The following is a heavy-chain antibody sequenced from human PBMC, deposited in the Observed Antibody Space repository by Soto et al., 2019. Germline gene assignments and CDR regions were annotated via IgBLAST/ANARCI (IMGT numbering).Heavy chain of an antibody. Sequence: GGSLRLSCSASGFTFSTYTMHWVRQAPGKGLQYVSAISSNGDSTYYADSVKGRFTISRDNSKNTLYLQMSSLRAEDTAVYYCVKSTYYYGPSDYWGQGTLVTVSS. V-gene: IGHV3-64D*06. J-gene: IGHJ4*02. CDR3: VKSTYYYGPSDY. CDR2: ISSNGDST. CDR1: GFTFSTYT. D-gene: IGHD3-10*01.